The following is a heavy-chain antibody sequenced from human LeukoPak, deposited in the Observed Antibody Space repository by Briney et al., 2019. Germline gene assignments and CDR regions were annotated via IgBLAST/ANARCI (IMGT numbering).Heavy chain of an antibody. CDR3: ARDHNQWLVRYYYYGMDV. J-gene: IGHJ6*02. D-gene: IGHD6-19*01. V-gene: IGHV1-18*01. Sequence: SVKVSCKASGYTFTSYGISWVQQAPGQGLEWMGWISAYNGNTNYAQKLQGRVTMTTDTSTSTAYMELRSLRSDDTAVYYCARDHNQWLVRYYYYGMDVWAKGPRSPSP. CDR1: GYTFTSYG. CDR2: ISAYNGNT.